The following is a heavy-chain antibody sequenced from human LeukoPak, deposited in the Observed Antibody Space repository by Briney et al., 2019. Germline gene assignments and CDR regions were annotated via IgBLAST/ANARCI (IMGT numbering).Heavy chain of an antibody. CDR1: GFIFSSFA. Sequence: PGGSLRLSCAASGFIFSSFAMSWVRRAPGKGLDWVSGISGGSENAYYADSVKGRFTISRDNSKNTLDLHMTSLTADDTAVYYCANMQLVKGVFEIWGQGTRVTVSS. CDR3: ANMQLVKGVFEI. V-gene: IGHV3-23*01. D-gene: IGHD6-13*01. CDR2: ISGGSENA. J-gene: IGHJ3*02.